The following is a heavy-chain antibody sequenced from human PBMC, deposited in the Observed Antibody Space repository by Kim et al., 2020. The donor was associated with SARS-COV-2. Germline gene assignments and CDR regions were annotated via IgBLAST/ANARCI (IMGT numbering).Heavy chain of an antibody. V-gene: IGHV4-31*03. Sequence: SETLSLTCTVSGGSISSGGDYWTWIRQYPGKGLEWIGYIYYSGDTGYISYSGSPYYSPSLGSRVTISVDTSKNQFFLKLNSVTAADTAVYYCARERGVNWFDPWGQGTLVTVSS. CDR1: GGSISSGGDY. D-gene: IGHD2-21*01. CDR2: IYYSGDTGYISYSGSP. J-gene: IGHJ5*02. CDR3: ARERGVNWFDP.